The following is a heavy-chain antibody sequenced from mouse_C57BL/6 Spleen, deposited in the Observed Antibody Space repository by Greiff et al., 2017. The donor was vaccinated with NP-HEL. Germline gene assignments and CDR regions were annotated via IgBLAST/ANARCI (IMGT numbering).Heavy chain of an antibody. CDR1: GFSLSTSGMG. Sequence: VKLVESGPGILQSSQTLSLSCSFSGFSLSTSGMGVSWIRQPSGKGLEWLAHIYWDDAKRYNPSLKSRLTISKATSRNQVVLKITSVDTADTATYYCARTLLRYYYAMDYWGQGTSVTVSS. CDR2: IYWDDAK. V-gene: IGHV8-12*01. D-gene: IGHD1-1*01. CDR3: ARTLLRYYYAMDY. J-gene: IGHJ4*01.